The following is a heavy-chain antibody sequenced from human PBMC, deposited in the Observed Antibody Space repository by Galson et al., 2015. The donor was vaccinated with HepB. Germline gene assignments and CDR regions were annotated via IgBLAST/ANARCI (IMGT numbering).Heavy chain of an antibody. CDR1: GFTFSSYS. D-gene: IGHD6-19*01. CDR2: ISSSSSYT. V-gene: IGHV3-21*05. Sequence: SLRLSCAASGFTFSSYSMNWVRQAPGKGLEWVSYISSSSSYTNYADSVKGRFTISRDNAKNSLYLQMNSLRAEDTAVYYCARVAAVAGHRGFDYWGQGTLVTVSS. CDR3: ARVAAVAGHRGFDY. J-gene: IGHJ4*02.